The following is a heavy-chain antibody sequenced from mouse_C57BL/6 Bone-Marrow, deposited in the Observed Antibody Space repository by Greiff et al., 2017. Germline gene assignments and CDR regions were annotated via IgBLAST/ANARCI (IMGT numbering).Heavy chain of an antibody. Sequence: EVKLMESGPELVKPGASVKISCKASGYSFTDYNMNWVKQSNGKSLEWIGVINPNYGTTSYNQKFKGKAILTVDQSSSTAYMQLNSLTSEDSAVYYCARGYDYDYAMDYWGQGTSVTVSS. CDR1: GYSFTDYN. CDR3: ARGYDYDYAMDY. D-gene: IGHD2-4*01. J-gene: IGHJ4*01. CDR2: INPNYGTT. V-gene: IGHV1-39*01.